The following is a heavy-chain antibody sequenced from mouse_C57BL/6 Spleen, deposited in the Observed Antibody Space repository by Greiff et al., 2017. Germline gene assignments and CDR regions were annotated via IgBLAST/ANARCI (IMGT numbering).Heavy chain of an antibody. CDR2: INPGSGGT. V-gene: IGHV1-54*01. J-gene: IGHJ3*01. Sequence: QVQLQQSGAELVRPGTSVKVSCKASGYAFTNYLIEWVKQRPGQGLEWIGVINPGSGGTNYNEKFKGKATLTADKSSSTAYRQLSSLTSEDSAVYYCAREGVDGGFAYWGQGTLVTVSA. CDR1: GYAFTNYL. CDR3: AREGVDGGFAY.